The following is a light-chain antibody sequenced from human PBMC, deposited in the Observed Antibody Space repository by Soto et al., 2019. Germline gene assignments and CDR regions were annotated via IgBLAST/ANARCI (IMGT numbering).Light chain of an antibody. Sequence: DIVMTQSPDSLAVSLGERATINCKSSQSVLYSSNNKNYLAWYQQKPGQPPKLLIYWASTRESGVPDRFSGSGSGTDFALTISSLQAEEVAVYCCQQYYSTLLCFGGGTTVEIK. CDR2: WAS. J-gene: IGKJ4*01. V-gene: IGKV4-1*01. CDR1: QSVLYSSNNKNY. CDR3: QQYYSTLLC.